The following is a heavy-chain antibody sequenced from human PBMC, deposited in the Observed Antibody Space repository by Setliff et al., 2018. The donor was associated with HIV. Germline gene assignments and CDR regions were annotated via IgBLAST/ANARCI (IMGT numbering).Heavy chain of an antibody. CDR1: GASISSYY. V-gene: IGHV4-59*01. CDR3: ARAERDGYKRKIVDH. Sequence: PSETLSLTCNVSGASISSYYWSWIRQPPGKGLEWIGYIYYRGGTNYNPSLKSRLTISVDAAKNQFSLNLTSVTAADTAVYYCARAERDGYKRKIVDHWGQGTLVTVS. D-gene: IGHD5-12*01. CDR2: IYYRGGT. J-gene: IGHJ4*02.